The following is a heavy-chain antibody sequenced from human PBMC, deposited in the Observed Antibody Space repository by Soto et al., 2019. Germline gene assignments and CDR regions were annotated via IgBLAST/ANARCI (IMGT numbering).Heavy chain of an antibody. CDR3: ARLYSSSWYLFDY. CDR2: IYYSGST. Sequence: QVQLQESGPGLVKPSETLSLTCTVSGGSISSYYWSWIRQPPGKGLEWIGYIYYSGSTNYNPSLKSRVTISVDTSKNQFSLKLSSVTAADTAVYYCARLYSSSWYLFDYWGQGTLVTVSS. D-gene: IGHD6-13*01. CDR1: GGSISSYY. V-gene: IGHV4-59*08. J-gene: IGHJ4*02.